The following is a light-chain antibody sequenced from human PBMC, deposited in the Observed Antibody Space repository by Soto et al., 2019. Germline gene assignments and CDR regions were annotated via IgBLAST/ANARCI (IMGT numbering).Light chain of an antibody. CDR3: CSYAGSSPSVV. Sequence: QSALTQPASVSGSPGQSITISCTGTSSDVGRYNFVSWYQQHPGKAPKLMIYEVSKRPSGVSNRFSGSKSGNTASLTISGLQAEDEADYYCCSYAGSSPSVVFGGGTKVTVL. J-gene: IGLJ2*01. CDR1: SSDVGRYNF. V-gene: IGLV2-23*02. CDR2: EVS.